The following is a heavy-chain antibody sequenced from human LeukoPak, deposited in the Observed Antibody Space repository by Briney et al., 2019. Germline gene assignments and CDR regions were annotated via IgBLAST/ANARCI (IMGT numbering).Heavy chain of an antibody. CDR1: GFTFSSYS. J-gene: IGHJ4*02. CDR2: ISSSSSTI. D-gene: IGHD6-13*01. V-gene: IGHV3-48*01. Sequence: PGRSLRLSCAASGFTFSSYSMTWVRQAPGKGLEWVSYISSSSSTIYYADSVKGRFTISRDNAKNSLYLQMNSLRAEDTAVYYCARIGGQQLVKVQKWGQGTLVTVSS. CDR3: ARIGGQQLVKVQK.